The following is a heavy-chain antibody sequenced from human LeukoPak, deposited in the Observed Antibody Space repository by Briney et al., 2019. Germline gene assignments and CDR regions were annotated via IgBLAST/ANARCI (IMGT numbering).Heavy chain of an antibody. V-gene: IGHV3-30-3*01. CDR1: GFTFINYW. CDR3: ARGFATLSLWFGQLPYYFDL. Sequence: PGGSLRLSCASSGFTFINYWMHWVRQAPGKGLEWVAVVSYDGSDKYYADSVKGRFTVSRDNSKNTLYLQMNSLRAEDTATYYCARGFATLSLWFGQLPYYFDLWGQGTLVAVSS. CDR2: VSYDGSDK. J-gene: IGHJ4*02. D-gene: IGHD3-10*01.